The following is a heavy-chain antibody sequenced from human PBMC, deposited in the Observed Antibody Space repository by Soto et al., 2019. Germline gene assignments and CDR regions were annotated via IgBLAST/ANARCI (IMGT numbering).Heavy chain of an antibody. J-gene: IGHJ4*02. Sequence: QVQLVQSGAEVKKPGSSVKVTCKASGGTFSSYTISWVRQAPGQGLEWMGRIIPILGIANYAQKFQGRVTITADKATSTAYMELSSLRSEDTAVYYCARSPSSSWSYYFDYWGQGTLVTVSS. D-gene: IGHD6-13*01. CDR1: GGTFSSYT. CDR2: IIPILGIA. CDR3: ARSPSSSWSYYFDY. V-gene: IGHV1-69*02.